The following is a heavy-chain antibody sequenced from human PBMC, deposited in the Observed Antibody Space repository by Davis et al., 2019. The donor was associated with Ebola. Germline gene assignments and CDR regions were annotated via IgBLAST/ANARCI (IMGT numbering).Heavy chain of an antibody. D-gene: IGHD7-27*01. J-gene: IGHJ6*02. Sequence: SVKVSCKASAGTFSSYAIIWVRQAPAQGLEWMGGIIPIFGTANYAQKFQGRVTITADESTSTAYMELSSLRSEDTAVYYCARETGLRSYGMDVWGQGTTVTVTS. CDR3: ARETGLRSYGMDV. CDR2: IIPIFGTA. V-gene: IGHV1-69*13. CDR1: AGTFSSYA.